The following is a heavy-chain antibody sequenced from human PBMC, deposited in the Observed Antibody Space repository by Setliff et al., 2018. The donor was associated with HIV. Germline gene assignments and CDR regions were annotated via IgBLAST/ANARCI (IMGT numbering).Heavy chain of an antibody. CDR3: ARPVSNNFYGLDV. CDR2: LYFGGST. J-gene: IGHJ6*02. D-gene: IGHD1-1*01. V-gene: IGHV4-59*11. Sequence: PSETLSLTCTVSGDSISSHYWSWIRQPPGKGLEWIGTLYFGGSTSYNSSLKGRVTISAATSKNVFSLNMTSVTAADTAFYYCARPVSNNFYGLDVWGLGTTVTVSS. CDR1: GDSISSHY.